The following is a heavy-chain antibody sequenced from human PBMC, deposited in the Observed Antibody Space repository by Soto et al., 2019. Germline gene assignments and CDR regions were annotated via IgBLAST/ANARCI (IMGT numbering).Heavy chain of an antibody. V-gene: IGHV3-30*18. J-gene: IGHJ4*02. Sequence: QVQLVESGGGVVQPGRSLRLSCAASGFTFSSYGMHWVRQAPGKGLAWVAVISYDGSNKYYADSVKGRFTISRDNSKNTLYLQMNSLRAEDTAVYYCAKGGYGGRIYSSCWYVIDYWGQGTLVTVSS. D-gene: IGHD6-19*01. CDR3: AKGGYGGRIYSSCWYVIDY. CDR2: ISYDGSNK. CDR1: GFTFSSYG.